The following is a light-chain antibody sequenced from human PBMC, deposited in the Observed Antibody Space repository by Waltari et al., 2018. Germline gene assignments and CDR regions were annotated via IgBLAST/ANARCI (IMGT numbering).Light chain of an antibody. CDR3: QQCNTDWT. V-gene: IGKV1-5*03. Sequence: DIQMTQSPSTLSASIGDRVTITCRASQSISSWLAWYQQKPGKAPKLLIYKASNLESGVPSRFSGSGSGTEFTLTISSPQPEDFATYYCQQCNTDWTFGQGTKVEIK. J-gene: IGKJ1*01. CDR1: QSISSW. CDR2: KAS.